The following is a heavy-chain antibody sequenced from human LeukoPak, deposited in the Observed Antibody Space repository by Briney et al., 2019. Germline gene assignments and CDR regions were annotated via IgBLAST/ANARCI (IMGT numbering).Heavy chain of an antibody. CDR3: ARDRSVVRDFDY. CDR1: GYTFTSYY. D-gene: IGHD4-23*01. Sequence: ASVKVSCKASGYTFTSYYMHWVRQAPGQGLEWMGIINPSGGSTSYAQKFQGRVTITRDTSISTAYMELSRLRSDDTAVYYCARDRSVVRDFDYWGQGTLVTVSS. J-gene: IGHJ4*02. CDR2: INPSGGST. V-gene: IGHV1-46*01.